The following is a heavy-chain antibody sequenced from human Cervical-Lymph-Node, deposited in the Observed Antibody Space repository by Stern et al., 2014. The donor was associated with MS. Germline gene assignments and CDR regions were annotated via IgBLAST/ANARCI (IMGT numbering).Heavy chain of an antibody. J-gene: IGHJ4*02. Sequence: QVQLVESGPGLVKPSQTLSLTCTVSGGSISSGGYYWSWFRQHPGKGLEWIGYMYHSGSTYYNPSLKSRVTISVDTSKNQFSLNLSSVTAADTAVYYCARGPTVTTDYWGQGTLVTVSS. D-gene: IGHD4-17*01. CDR3: ARGPTVTTDY. CDR1: GGSISSGGYY. CDR2: MYHSGST. V-gene: IGHV4-31*03.